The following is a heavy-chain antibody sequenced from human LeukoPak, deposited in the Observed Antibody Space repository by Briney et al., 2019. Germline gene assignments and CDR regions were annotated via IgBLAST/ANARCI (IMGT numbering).Heavy chain of an antibody. Sequence: GGSLRLSCAASAFPFRSYGMHWVRQAPGKGLEWVAFIRYHGSDKYYTDSVKDRFTISRDNSKNTLYLQMNSLRAEDTAVYYCAKKWSGDYDSSGVNDAFDIWGQGTMVTVSS. D-gene: IGHD3-22*01. CDR3: AKKWSGDYDSSGVNDAFDI. J-gene: IGHJ3*02. CDR1: AFPFRSYG. V-gene: IGHV3-30*02. CDR2: IRYHGSDK.